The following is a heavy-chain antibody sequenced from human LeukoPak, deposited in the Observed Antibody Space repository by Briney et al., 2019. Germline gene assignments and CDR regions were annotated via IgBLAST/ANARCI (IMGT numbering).Heavy chain of an antibody. CDR2: IYISGST. Sequence: SETLSLTCTVSGASISSGSYYWSWIRQPAGKGLEWIGRIYISGSTNCNPSLKSRVTISVDTSKNQFSLKLSSVTAADTAVYYCARAVGATSWFDPWGQGTLVTVSS. J-gene: IGHJ5*02. CDR3: ARAVGATSWFDP. V-gene: IGHV4-61*02. CDR1: GASISSGSYY. D-gene: IGHD1-26*01.